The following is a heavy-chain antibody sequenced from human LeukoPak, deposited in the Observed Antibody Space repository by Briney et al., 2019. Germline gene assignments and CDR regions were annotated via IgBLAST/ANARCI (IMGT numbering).Heavy chain of an antibody. J-gene: IGHJ6*02. Sequence: GGSLRLSCVASGFTFSDYWMSWVRQAPGKGLEWVANIKQDGSEKNYVDSVKGRSTISRDNAKNSLYLQLNSLRADDTAVYYCARGDYSNYDYYGMDVWGQGTTVTVSS. V-gene: IGHV3-7*03. CDR2: IKQDGSEK. CDR3: ARGDYSNYDYYGMDV. D-gene: IGHD4-11*01. CDR1: GFTFSDYW.